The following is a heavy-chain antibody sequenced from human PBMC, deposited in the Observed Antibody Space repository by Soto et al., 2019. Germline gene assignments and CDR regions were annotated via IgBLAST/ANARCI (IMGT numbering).Heavy chain of an antibody. CDR3: ARHVVIVSGGSSFDF. D-gene: IGHD3-16*01. CDR2: VYYTGNT. CDR1: GGSISGYY. Sequence: TSETLSLTCTVSGGSISGYYWSWIRQPPGGGLEWVGYVYYTGNTNFNPSLTSRLTISVDTSKNQFSLKLTSVTAADTAVYYCARHVVIVSGGSSFDFWGQGILVT. J-gene: IGHJ4*02. V-gene: IGHV4-59*08.